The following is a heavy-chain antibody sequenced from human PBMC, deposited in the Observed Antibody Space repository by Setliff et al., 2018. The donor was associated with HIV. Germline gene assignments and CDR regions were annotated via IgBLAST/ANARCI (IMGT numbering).Heavy chain of an antibody. CDR3: AKLPHSSAWYSPFYYFEY. D-gene: IGHD6-19*01. CDR1: DFTFSSYA. V-gene: IGHV3-23*03. Sequence: GESLKISCATSDFTFSSYAMGWVRQAPERGPEWVSVIQSDGSRTSYSDSVRGRFTISRDNSKNTLFLEMSSLSADDTAIYYCAKLPHSSAWYSPFYYFEYWGQGTLVTVSS. J-gene: IGHJ4*02. CDR2: IQSDGSRT.